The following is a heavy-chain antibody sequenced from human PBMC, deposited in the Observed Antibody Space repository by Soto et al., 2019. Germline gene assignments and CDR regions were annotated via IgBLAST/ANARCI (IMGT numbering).Heavy chain of an antibody. D-gene: IGHD3-9*01. CDR3: ARERRDYDILTGYYYYYGMDV. CDR2: INHSGSA. CDR1: GESFSGYI. J-gene: IGHJ6*02. V-gene: IGHV4-34*09. Sequence: SETLSLTCAVYGESFSGYIWTWIRQTPGKGLQWIGQINHSGSAYYNPSLKSRVTISVHTSKNQFSLKLSSVTAADTAVYYCARERRDYDILTGYYYYYGMDVWGQGTTVTVSS.